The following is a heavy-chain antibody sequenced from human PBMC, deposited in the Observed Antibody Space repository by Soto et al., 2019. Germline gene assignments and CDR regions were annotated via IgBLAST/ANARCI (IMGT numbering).Heavy chain of an antibody. D-gene: IGHD6-25*01. CDR1: GGSSRPYY. CDR2: IYYSGST. CDR3: SSGGGHYGCYPNFDY. Sequence: SLTLAFTCTPCGGSSRPYYCTWIRQPPGKGLGWFGNIYYSGSTNYNSSLKSRVIMSVASSKNQVSLRLNSVTAADTALYYSSSGGGHYGCYPNFDYCGQEALLSVSS. J-gene: IGHJ4*02. V-gene: IGHV4-59*01.